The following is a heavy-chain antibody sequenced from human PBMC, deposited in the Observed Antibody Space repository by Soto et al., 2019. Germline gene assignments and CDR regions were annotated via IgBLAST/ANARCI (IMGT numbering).Heavy chain of an antibody. Sequence: SGPTLVNPTETLTLTGTVSGFSLSNARMGVSWIRQPPGKALEWLAHIFSNDEKSYSTSLKSRLTISKDTSKSQVVLTMTNMDPVDTATYYCARTQYDILTGYTKDNWFDPWGQGTLVTVSS. CDR2: IFSNDEK. J-gene: IGHJ5*02. V-gene: IGHV2-26*01. CDR1: GFSLSNARMG. D-gene: IGHD3-9*01. CDR3: ARTQYDILTGYTKDNWFDP.